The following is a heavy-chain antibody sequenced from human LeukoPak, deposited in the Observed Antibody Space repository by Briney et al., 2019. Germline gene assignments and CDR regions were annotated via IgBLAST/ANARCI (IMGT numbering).Heavy chain of an antibody. D-gene: IGHD3-10*01. V-gene: IGHV1-69*13. CDR2: IIPIFGTS. Sequence: GASVKVSCKASGGTFSTYAISWVRQAPGQGLEWMGGIIPIFGTSNYAQKFQGRVTITADESTSTAYMELSSLRSEDTAVYYCARALIPYYYGSGRIGGYYYYYMDVWGKGTTVTISS. CDR1: GGTFSTYA. J-gene: IGHJ6*03. CDR3: ARALIPYYYGSGRIGGYYYYYMDV.